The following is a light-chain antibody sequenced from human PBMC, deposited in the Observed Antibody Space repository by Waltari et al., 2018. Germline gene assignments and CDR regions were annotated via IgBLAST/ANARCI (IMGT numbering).Light chain of an antibody. CDR3: QQSVIPPFT. V-gene: IGKV1-39*01. CDR2: STS. J-gene: IGKJ3*01. Sequence: EIHLTQSPSSLSASVGDKIPIPCRASQSVTTYLNWYQQKSCQPPKVLIFSTSRFQRGVPPRFRGSGSGTEFSLTINGLQPEDFATYYCQQSVIPPFTFGPGTKVEMK. CDR1: QSVTTY.